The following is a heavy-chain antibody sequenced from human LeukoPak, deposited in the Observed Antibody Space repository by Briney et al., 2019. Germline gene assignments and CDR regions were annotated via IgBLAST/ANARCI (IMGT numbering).Heavy chain of an antibody. D-gene: IGHD2-2*02. CDR3: ARGRCTSASCNTVDDFDI. V-gene: IGHV4-4*07. J-gene: IGHJ3*02. Sequence: SETLSLTCTVSGVSISSYYGSWLRQPAGKGLEWLGRIWTSGSTNFNPSLKSRVTVSVDASRNQFSLKLSSVTAADTAVYHCARGRCTSASCNTVDDFDIWGQGTMVTVSS. CDR2: IWTSGST. CDR1: GVSISSYY.